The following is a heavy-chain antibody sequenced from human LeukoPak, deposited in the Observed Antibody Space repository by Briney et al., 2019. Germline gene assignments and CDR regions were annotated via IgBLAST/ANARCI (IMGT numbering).Heavy chain of an antibody. D-gene: IGHD6-13*01. J-gene: IGHJ4*02. CDR1: GFTVSSNY. CDR2: IYSGGST. Sequence: PGGSLRLSCAASGFTVSSNYMSWVRQAPGKGLEWVSVIYSGGSTYYADSVKGRFTISRDNSKNTLYLQMNSLRAEDTAVYYCAKSTRAAAGTNPFDYWGQGTLVTVSS. V-gene: IGHV3-53*01. CDR3: AKSTRAAAGTNPFDY.